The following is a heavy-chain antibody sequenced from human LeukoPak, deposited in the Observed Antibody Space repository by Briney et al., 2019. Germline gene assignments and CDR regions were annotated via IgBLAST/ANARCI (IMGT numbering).Heavy chain of an antibody. J-gene: IGHJ4*02. CDR3: ARRYSDYFFDY. CDR2: IYHSGST. Sequence: SETLSLTCTVSGGSISSYYWAWLRQPPGKGLEWIGNIYHSGSTYYNPSLKSRVTISVDTSKNQFSLKLSSVTAADTAVYYCARRYSDYFFDYWGQGTLVTVSS. D-gene: IGHD4-11*01. V-gene: IGHV4-59*08. CDR1: GGSISSYY.